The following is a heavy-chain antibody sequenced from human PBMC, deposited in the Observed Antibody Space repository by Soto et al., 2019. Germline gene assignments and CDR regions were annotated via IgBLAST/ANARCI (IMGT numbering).Heavy chain of an antibody. V-gene: IGHV1-46*01. J-gene: IGHJ4*02. Sequence: ASVKVSCKASGYTFTSYYMHWVRQAPGQGLEWMGIINPSVGSTSYAQKFQGRVTMTRDTSTTTVYMELSSLRSEDTAVYYCARDGEYSSSSYYFGYWGQGTLVTVSS. CDR2: INPSVGST. CDR1: GYTFTSYY. CDR3: ARDGEYSSSSYYFGY. D-gene: IGHD6-6*01.